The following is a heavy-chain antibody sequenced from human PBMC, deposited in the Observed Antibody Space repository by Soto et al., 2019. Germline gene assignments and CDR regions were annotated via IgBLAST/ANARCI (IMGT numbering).Heavy chain of an antibody. CDR2: IKQDGSEK. CDR3: ARPLLVPAAGFDY. J-gene: IGHJ4*02. CDR1: GFTLSSYW. Sequence: GGSLRLSCAASGFTLSSYWMSWVRQAPGKGLEWVANIKQDGSEKYYVDSVKGRFTISRDNAKNSLYLQMNSLRAEDTAVYYCARPLLVPAAGFDYWGQGTLVTVSS. V-gene: IGHV3-7*01. D-gene: IGHD2-2*01.